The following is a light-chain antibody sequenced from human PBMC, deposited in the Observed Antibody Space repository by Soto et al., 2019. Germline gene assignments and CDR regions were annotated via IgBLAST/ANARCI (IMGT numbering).Light chain of an antibody. Sequence: QLTQSPSTLSASVGDRVTITCRASQGIGTALAWYHQRPGNSPDLLVYDASTLQSGVPSRFSGGGSETDFSLTISGLQPEDFGHYYCQQFNTTPLTFGGGTRVEIK. V-gene: IGKV1-13*02. CDR3: QQFNTTPLT. CDR1: QGIGTA. J-gene: IGKJ4*01. CDR2: DAS.